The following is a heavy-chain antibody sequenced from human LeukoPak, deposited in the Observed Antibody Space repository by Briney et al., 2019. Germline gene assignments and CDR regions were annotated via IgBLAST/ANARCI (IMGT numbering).Heavy chain of an antibody. V-gene: IGHV3-21*04. CDR3: ARDSYGDANFDS. Sequence: GGSLRLSCAASGFTFSSYSMNWVRQAPGKGLEWVSSISSSSSYIYYADSVKGRFTISRDKSKNTLYLQMNSLRAEDTAVYYCARDSYGDANFDSWGQGTLVTVSS. D-gene: IGHD4-17*01. CDR1: GFTFSSYS. CDR2: ISSSSSYI. J-gene: IGHJ4*02.